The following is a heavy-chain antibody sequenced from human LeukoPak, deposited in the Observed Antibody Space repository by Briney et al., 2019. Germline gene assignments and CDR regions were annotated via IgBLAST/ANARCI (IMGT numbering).Heavy chain of an antibody. CDR1: GASFSSGDQY. V-gene: IGHV4-31*03. Sequence: SETLSLTCTVSGASFSSGDQYWNWIRQSPGKGLEWIGSIRPSGMLYNNPSLESRVTISIDTSKNQFSLNLNSVTAADTAVYFCSRGLDSRKLGYWGQGTLVTVSS. CDR3: SRGLDSRKLGY. CDR2: IRPSGML. D-gene: IGHD3-22*01. J-gene: IGHJ4*02.